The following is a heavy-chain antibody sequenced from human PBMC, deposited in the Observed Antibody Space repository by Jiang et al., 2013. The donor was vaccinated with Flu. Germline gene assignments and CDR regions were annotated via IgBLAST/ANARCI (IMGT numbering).Heavy chain of an antibody. D-gene: IGHD1-1*01. CDR2: INPDSGAT. CDR3: ARVKTGTGAFDI. J-gene: IGHJ3*02. Sequence: SGAEVKKPGASVKVSCKASGYTFSAYYIHWVRQAPGQGLEWMGWINPDSGATSYAQKFQDWITLTRDTSINTAYMDLRRLRSDDTATYYCARVKTGTGAFDIWGQGTMVTVSS. CDR1: GYTFSAYY. V-gene: IGHV1-2*04.